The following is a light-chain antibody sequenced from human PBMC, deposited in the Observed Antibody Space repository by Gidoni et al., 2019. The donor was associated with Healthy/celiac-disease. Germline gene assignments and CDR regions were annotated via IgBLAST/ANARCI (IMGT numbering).Light chain of an antibody. CDR2: AAS. J-gene: IGKJ2*01. CDR3: QQYYSYPQYT. V-gene: IGKV1-8*01. CDR1: QGISSY. Sequence: AIRMTPSPSSLSASTGDRVTITCRASQGISSYLAWYQQKPGKAPKLLIYAASTLQSGVPSRFSGSGSGTDFTLTISCLQSEDFATYYCQQYYSYPQYTFGQGTKLEIK.